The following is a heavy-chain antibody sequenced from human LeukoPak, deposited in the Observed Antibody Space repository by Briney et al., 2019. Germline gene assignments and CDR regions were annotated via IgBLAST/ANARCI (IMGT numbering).Heavy chain of an antibody. CDR1: GGSISSYY. Sequence: PSETLSLTCTVSGGSISSYYWSWIRQPPGKGLEWIGYFYYSGSTNYNPSLKSRVTISVDTSKNQFSLKLSSVTAADTAVYYCARGVYYYYGMDVWGQGTTVTVSS. CDR3: ARGVYYYYGMDV. CDR2: FYYSGST. J-gene: IGHJ6*02. D-gene: IGHD6-13*01. V-gene: IGHV4-59*12.